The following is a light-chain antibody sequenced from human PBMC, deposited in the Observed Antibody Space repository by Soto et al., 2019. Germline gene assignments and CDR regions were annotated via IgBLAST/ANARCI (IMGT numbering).Light chain of an antibody. J-gene: IGKJ1*01. CDR3: QQYGFSPIS. Sequence: VLTQSPGTLSLSPGERVTLSCRASQTVTNDYLAWYQQKDGQAPRLLIYDASTRATGVPDRFSGSVSGPEYTLTITRLEPEDFAVYSCQQYGFSPISFRQGTKVDI. CDR2: DAS. CDR1: QTVTNDY. V-gene: IGKV3-20*01.